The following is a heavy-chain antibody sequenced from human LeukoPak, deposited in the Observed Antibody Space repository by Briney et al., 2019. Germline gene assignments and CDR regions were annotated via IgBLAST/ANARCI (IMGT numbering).Heavy chain of an antibody. D-gene: IGHD5-18*01. Sequence: PGGSLRLSCAASGFTFSDYWMRWVRQAPGKGLEWVANIKQDGSEKYYVDSVKGRFTISRDNAKNSLYLQMNSLRAEDTAVYYCARDRDTAMVTIDYWGQGTLVTVSS. J-gene: IGHJ4*02. CDR3: ARDRDTAMVTIDY. CDR1: GFTFSDYW. V-gene: IGHV3-7*03. CDR2: IKQDGSEK.